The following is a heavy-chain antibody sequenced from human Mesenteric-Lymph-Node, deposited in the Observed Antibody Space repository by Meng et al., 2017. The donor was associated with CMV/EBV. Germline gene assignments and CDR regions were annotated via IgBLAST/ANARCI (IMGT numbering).Heavy chain of an antibody. CDR1: YY. V-gene: IGHV4-34*01. CDR2: INHSGST. Sequence: YYWTWLRQPPGKGPEWLGEINHSGSTNYNPSLKSRVTISVDTSKNQFSLKLSSVTAADTAVYYCARGRIYYYGSGSYHRADAFDIWGQGTMVTVSS. CDR3: ARGRIYYYGSGSYHRADAFDI. D-gene: IGHD3-10*01. J-gene: IGHJ3*02.